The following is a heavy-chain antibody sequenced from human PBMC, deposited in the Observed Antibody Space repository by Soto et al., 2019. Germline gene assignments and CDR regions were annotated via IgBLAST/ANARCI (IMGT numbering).Heavy chain of an antibody. V-gene: IGHV1-18*01. CDR3: ARDTGLREWLLLGSIDPNWFDP. CDR2: ISAYNGNT. Sequence: QVQLVQSGAEVKKPGASVKVSCKASGYTFTSYGISWVRQAPGQGLEWMGWISAYNGNTNYAQKLQGRVTMTTDTSTSTAYMELRSLRSDDTAVYYCARDTGLREWLLLGSIDPNWFDPWGQGTLVTVSS. D-gene: IGHD3-22*01. CDR1: GYTFTSYG. J-gene: IGHJ5*02.